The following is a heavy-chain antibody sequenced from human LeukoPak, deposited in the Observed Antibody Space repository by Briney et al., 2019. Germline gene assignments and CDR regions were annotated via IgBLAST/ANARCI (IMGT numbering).Heavy chain of an antibody. Sequence: GSLRLSCEASGFTFSSNAMSWIRQPPGKGLEWIGEINHSGSTNYNPSLKSRVTISVDTSKNQFSLKLSSVTAADTAVYYCAENWNDSWGQGTMVTVSS. J-gene: IGHJ3*01. CDR3: AENWNDS. CDR2: INHSGST. V-gene: IGHV4-34*08. D-gene: IGHD1-1*01. CDR1: GFTFSSNA.